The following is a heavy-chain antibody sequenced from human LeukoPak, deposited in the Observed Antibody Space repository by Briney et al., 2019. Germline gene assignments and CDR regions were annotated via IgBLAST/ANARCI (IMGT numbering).Heavy chain of an antibody. CDR1: GFTFSDSA. CDR3: TRKNNLDSSEYYYEFDF. D-gene: IGHD3-22*01. Sequence: PGGSLRLSCAASGFTFSDSAMQWVRQASGKGREWVGRIRSKGNNYATAYAASVKGRFTISRDDSKNTAYLQMNSLKTEDTAVYYCTRKNNLDSSEYYYEFDFWGQGTLVTVSS. V-gene: IGHV3-73*01. CDR2: IRSKGNNYAT. J-gene: IGHJ4*02.